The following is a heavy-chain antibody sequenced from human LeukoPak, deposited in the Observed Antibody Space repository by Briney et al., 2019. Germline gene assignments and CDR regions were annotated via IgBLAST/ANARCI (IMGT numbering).Heavy chain of an antibody. J-gene: IGHJ4*02. CDR2: ISYDGSNK. V-gene: IGHV3-30*18. D-gene: IGHD6-13*01. Sequence: QSGGSLRLSCAASGFTFSSYGMHRVRQAPGKGLEWVAVISYDGSNKYYADSVKGRFTISRDNSKNTLYLQMNSLRAEDTAVYYCANIAAAGTSDFGYWGQGTLVTVSS. CDR1: GFTFSSYG. CDR3: ANIAAAGTSDFGY.